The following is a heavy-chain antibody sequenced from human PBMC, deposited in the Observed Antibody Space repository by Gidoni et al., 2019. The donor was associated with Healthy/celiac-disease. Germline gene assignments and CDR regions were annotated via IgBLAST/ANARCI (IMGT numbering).Heavy chain of an antibody. V-gene: IGHV1-18*01. CDR3: ARVPINYGDYRIFDY. CDR2: ISAYNGNT. Sequence: QVQLVQSGAEVKKPRASVKVSCKASVYTFTRYGISWVRQAPGQGLEWMGWISAYNGNTNYAQKLQGRVTMTTDTSTSTAYMELRSLRSDDTAVYYCARVPINYGDYRIFDYWGQGTLVTVSS. D-gene: IGHD4-17*01. J-gene: IGHJ4*02. CDR1: VYTFTRYG.